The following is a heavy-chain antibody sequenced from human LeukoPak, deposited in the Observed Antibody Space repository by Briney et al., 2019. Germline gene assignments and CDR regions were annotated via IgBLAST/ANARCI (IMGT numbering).Heavy chain of an antibody. CDR3: ARDGKSATMDYYGMDV. Sequence: GGSLRLSCAASGFTFSNYAIHWVRQAPGKGLEWVAVIWYDGTNKFYADSVKGRFTISRDNSKNTLYLQMNSLRAEDTAVYYCARDGKSATMDYYGMDVWGQGTTVTVSS. V-gene: IGHV3-33*01. D-gene: IGHD3-10*01. CDR1: GFTFSNYA. J-gene: IGHJ6*02. CDR2: IWYDGTNK.